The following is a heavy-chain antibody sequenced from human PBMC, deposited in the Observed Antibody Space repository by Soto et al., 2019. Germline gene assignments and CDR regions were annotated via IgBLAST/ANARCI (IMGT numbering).Heavy chain of an antibody. Sequence: QVQLVQSGVEVKKPGASVKVSCKASGYIFTNDDISWVRQAPGQGLEWMGWIRAYNGDTDSAQQLQGRVTMTTDITTSTAYMELRSLTSDDTAVYYCARGRHLDYCGQGSLVTVAS. V-gene: IGHV1-18*01. J-gene: IGHJ4*02. CDR3: ARGRHLDY. CDR2: IRAYNGDT. CDR1: GYIFTNDD.